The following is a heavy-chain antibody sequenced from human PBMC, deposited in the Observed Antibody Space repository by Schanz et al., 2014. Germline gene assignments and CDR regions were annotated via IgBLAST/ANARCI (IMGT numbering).Heavy chain of an antibody. CDR3: ARVITSLDY. CDR1: GFKFSDYF. CDR2: IGGSGSFP. J-gene: IGHJ4*02. V-gene: IGHV3-11*06. Sequence: QVQLVESGGGLVKPGGSLRLSCVASGFKFSDYFMTWVRQAPGKGLEWLSSIGGSGSFPTYADSVKGRFTISRDNAKTSLYLQMNSFRAEDMAVYYCARVITSLDYWGQGILVTVSS. D-gene: IGHD3-3*01.